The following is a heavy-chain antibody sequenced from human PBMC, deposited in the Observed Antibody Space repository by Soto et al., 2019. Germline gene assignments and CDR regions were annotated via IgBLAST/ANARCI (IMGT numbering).Heavy chain of an antibody. CDR1: GDSVSTNIAA. CDR2: TLYRSSKWYN. J-gene: IGHJ6*02. Sequence: QVQLQQSGPGLVKPSQTLSLTCAISGDSVSTNIAAWSWSRQSPSRGLEWLGRTLYRSSKWYNEYAVSVKSRMTINPDTSKNQFSLQLNSVTPEDTAVYYCARDAAPTLNYPHGMDVWGQGTAVTVSS. CDR3: ARDAAPTLNYPHGMDV. V-gene: IGHV6-1*01. D-gene: IGHD1-7*01.